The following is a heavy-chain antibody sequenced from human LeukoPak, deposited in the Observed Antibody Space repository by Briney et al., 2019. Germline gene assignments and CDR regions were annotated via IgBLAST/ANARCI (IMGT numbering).Heavy chain of an antibody. CDR2: ISYHGNNE. D-gene: IGHD3-22*01. CDR3: ARCPESSGYYYELDS. Sequence: GGSLRLSCAASGFTFSLYGMHWVRQAPGKGLEWVAVISYHGNNEYYADSVKGRFTISRDNSKNTLYLQMNSLTAEDTAVYYCARCPESSGYYYELDSWGQGTLATVSS. CDR1: GFTFSLYG. J-gene: IGHJ4*02. V-gene: IGHV3-30*03.